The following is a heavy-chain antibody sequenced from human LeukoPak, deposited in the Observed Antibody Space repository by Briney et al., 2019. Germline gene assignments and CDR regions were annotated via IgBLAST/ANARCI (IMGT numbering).Heavy chain of an antibody. CDR2: MNPNRGDT. CDR1: GYTFTSYD. CDR3: ARDEISWTGLLFN. D-gene: IGHD5-12*01. Sequence: ASVKVSCKASGYTFTSYDIHWARQATGQGLEWMGRMNPNRGDTDYAQKFQGRVTMTRDTSISTAYMELSSLRSEDTAVYYCARDEISWTGLLFNWGQGTLVTVSS. V-gene: IGHV1-8*01. J-gene: IGHJ4*02.